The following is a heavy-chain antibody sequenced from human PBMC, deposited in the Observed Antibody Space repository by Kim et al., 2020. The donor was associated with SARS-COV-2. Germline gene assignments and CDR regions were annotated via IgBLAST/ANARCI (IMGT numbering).Heavy chain of an antibody. D-gene: IGHD6-19*01. Sequence: YYADSVKGRFTISRDNSKNTLYLQMNSLRAEDTAVYYCARGKGYSSPYDYWGQGTLVTVSS. V-gene: IGHV3-30*01. CDR3: ARGKGYSSPYDY. J-gene: IGHJ4*02.